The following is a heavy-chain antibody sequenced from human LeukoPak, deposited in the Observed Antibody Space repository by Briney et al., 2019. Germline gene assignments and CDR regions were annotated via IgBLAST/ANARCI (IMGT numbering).Heavy chain of an antibody. V-gene: IGHV3-7*03. CDR2: MKQDGSEK. CDR3: AKESYSSGWYLNHFDY. D-gene: IGHD6-19*01. CDR1: GFTFSSYW. J-gene: IGHJ4*02. Sequence: GGSLRLSCAASGFTFSSYWMSWVRQAPGEGLEWVANMKQDGSEKYYVDSVKGRFTISRDNAKNSLYLRLNSLRTEDTAVYYCAKESYSSGWYLNHFDYWGQGTLVTVSS.